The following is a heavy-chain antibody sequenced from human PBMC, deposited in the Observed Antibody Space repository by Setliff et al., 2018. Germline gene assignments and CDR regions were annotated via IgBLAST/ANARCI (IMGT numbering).Heavy chain of an antibody. CDR2: IKEDGSEK. V-gene: IGHV3-7*01. CDR3: SSYLVS. J-gene: IGHJ4*02. CDR1: RFTFSNYW. Sequence: GGSLRLSCAASRFTFSNYWMSWVRQAPGKGLEWVANIKEDGSEKYYVDSVKGRFTISRDNAKNSLYLQMNSLRVDGTAVYYCSSYLVSWGQGALVTVSS. D-gene: IGHD2-21*01.